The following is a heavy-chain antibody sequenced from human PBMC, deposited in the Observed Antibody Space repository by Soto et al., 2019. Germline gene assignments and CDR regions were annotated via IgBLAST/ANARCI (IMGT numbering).Heavy chain of an antibody. J-gene: IGHJ3*01. V-gene: IGHV3-15*01. CDR3: TTERCTGTNCYVKNAFDV. D-gene: IGHD1-1*01. CDR1: GFTFNDAW. CDR2: IKTIAGGGTT. Sequence: EVQLVESGGGLVEPGGSLRLSCAASGFTFNDAWMTWVRQDPGKGLEWVGRIKTIAGGGTTDYTAPVKGRFTISRDDSKNTVYLQMNSLKIEDTAVYYCTTERCTGTNCYVKNAFDVWGQGTMVTVSS.